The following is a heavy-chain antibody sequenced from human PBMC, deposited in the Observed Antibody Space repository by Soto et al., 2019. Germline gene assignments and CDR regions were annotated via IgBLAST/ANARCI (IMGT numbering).Heavy chain of an antibody. D-gene: IGHD1-26*01. CDR2: ISSSSSYM. Sequence: EVQLVESGGGLVKPGGSLRLSCAASGFTFSSYTMNWVRQAPGKGLEWVSSISSSSSYMYYGASLKGRFTISRDNAKNSLYLQMNSLRAEDTAVYYCARELKGGSYPFDYWGQGTLVTVSS. J-gene: IGHJ4*02. V-gene: IGHV3-21*01. CDR1: GFTFSSYT. CDR3: ARELKGGSYPFDY.